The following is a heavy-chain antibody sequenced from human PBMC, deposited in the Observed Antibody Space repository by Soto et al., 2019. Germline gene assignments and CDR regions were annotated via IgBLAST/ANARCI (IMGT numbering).Heavy chain of an antibody. J-gene: IGHJ3*02. D-gene: IGHD2-21*01. CDR2: ISWNSGSI. V-gene: IGHV3-9*01. Sequence: GGSLRLSCAASGFTFDDYAMHWVRQAPGKGLEWVSGISWNSGSIGYADSVKGRFTISSDNAKNSLYLQMNSLRAEDTALYYCAKDIQRVVIAETNAFDIWGQGTMVTVSS. CDR1: GFTFDDYA. CDR3: AKDIQRVVIAETNAFDI.